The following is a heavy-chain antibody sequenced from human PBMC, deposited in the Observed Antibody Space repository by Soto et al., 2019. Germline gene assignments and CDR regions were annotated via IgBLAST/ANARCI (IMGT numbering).Heavy chain of an antibody. CDR3: ARGASCTSTSCYDYFHYGMDV. CDR1: GYTFTSHG. D-gene: IGHD2-2*01. V-gene: IGHV1-18*01. Sequence: QVRLVQSGAEVKKPGASVKVSCKASGYTFTSHGITWVRQAPGQGLEWMGWISTYNGNTNYAQKLQGRVTLTTDTSTSTAYMELRSLRSDDAAVYYCARGASCTSTSCYDYFHYGMDVWGQRTTVTVSS. J-gene: IGHJ6*02. CDR2: ISTYNGNT.